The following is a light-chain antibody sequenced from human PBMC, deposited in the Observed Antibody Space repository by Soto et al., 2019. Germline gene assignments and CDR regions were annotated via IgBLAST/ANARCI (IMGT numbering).Light chain of an antibody. CDR2: EVS. CDR3: SSYSRSTAYV. V-gene: IGLV2-14*01. J-gene: IGLJ1*01. Sequence: QSALAQPASVSGSPGQSITISCTGTSSDVGGYKYVSWHQLHPGKAPKLIIYEVSNRPSAVSNRFSGSKSGNTASLTISGLQAEDEADYYCSSYSRSTAYVFGTGTKGTVL. CDR1: SSDVGGYKY.